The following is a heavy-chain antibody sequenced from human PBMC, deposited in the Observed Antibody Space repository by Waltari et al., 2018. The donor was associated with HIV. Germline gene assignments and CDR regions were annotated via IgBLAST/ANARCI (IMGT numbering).Heavy chain of an antibody. CDR2: MNPNSGNT. CDR1: GYTFSTYD. D-gene: IGHD2-2*01. Sequence: QVQLVQSGAEVKKPGASVKVSCKASGYTFSTYDINWVRRATGQGLEWMGWMNPNSGNTGYAQKFQGRVNMTRNSSIRTAYMELSSLRSDDTAVYYCSRGLHCTATSCLLYHGMDVWGQGTAVSVSS. J-gene: IGHJ6*02. V-gene: IGHV1-8*01. CDR3: SRGLHCTATSCLLYHGMDV.